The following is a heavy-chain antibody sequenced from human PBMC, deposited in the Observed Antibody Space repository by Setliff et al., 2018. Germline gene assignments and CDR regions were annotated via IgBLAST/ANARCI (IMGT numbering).Heavy chain of an antibody. CDR3: ARAPGRNIRGDY. CDR2: IYQSGTT. CDR1: GESIRSDNW. Sequence: SETLSLTCTVSGESIRSDNWWNWVRQPPGKGLEWIGDIYQSGTTNYNPSLKSRVTISADTSKNQFSLKLKSVTAADTAVYYCARAPGRNIRGDYWGQGALVTVSS. D-gene: IGHD3-10*01. V-gene: IGHV4-4*02. J-gene: IGHJ4*02.